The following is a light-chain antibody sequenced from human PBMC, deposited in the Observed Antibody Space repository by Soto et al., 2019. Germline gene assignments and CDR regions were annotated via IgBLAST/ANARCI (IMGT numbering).Light chain of an antibody. CDR2: SDD. CDR3: EAWDDNLNGPL. CDR1: NSNIGRYS. J-gene: IGLJ3*02. V-gene: IGLV1-44*01. Sequence: QSVLTQPPSLSGTPGQRVTISCSGSNSNIGRYSVNWYQHFPGTAPKILIYSDDERPSGVPDRFSGSKSGTSASLAISVLQSEDEAEYSCEAWDDNLNGPLFGGGTKLTVL.